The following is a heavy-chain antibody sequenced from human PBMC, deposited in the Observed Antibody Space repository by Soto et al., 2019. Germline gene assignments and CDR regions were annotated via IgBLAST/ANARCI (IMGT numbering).Heavy chain of an antibody. CDR2: IYFRGNT. V-gene: IGHV4-31*03. CDR1: GDSISRIDYY. Sequence: SETLSLTCIVSGDSISRIDYYWTWIRQHPEKGLEWIGNIYFRGNTYYSPSLESRLTISVDTSKNQFSLKLTSVTAADTAVYYCAREGGSYDSGGYLIRGAFDTWGQGTMVTVSS. CDR3: AREGGSYDSGGYLIRGAFDT. D-gene: IGHD3-22*01. J-gene: IGHJ3*02.